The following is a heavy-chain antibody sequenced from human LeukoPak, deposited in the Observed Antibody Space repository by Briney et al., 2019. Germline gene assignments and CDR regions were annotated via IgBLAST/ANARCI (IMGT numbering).Heavy chain of an antibody. J-gene: IGHJ4*02. D-gene: IGHD3-22*01. CDR3: ARDHDSSGYYDY. Sequence: SQTLSLTCTVSGGSISSGSYYWSWIRQPPGKGLEWIGSIYHSGSTYYNPSLKSRVTISVDTSKNQFSLKLSSVTAADTAVYYCARDHDSSGYYDYWGQGTLVTVSS. CDR2: IYHSGST. V-gene: IGHV4-39*07. CDR1: GGSISSGSYY.